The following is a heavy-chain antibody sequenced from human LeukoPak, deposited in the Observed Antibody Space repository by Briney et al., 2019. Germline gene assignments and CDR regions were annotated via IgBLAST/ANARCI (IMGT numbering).Heavy chain of an antibody. D-gene: IGHD4-11*01. V-gene: IGHV3-48*03. J-gene: IGHJ4*02. Sequence: GGSLRLSCAASGFTFSSYEMNWVRQAPGKGLEWISYISASGTITHYADSVEGRFTISRDNAKNSLYLQMNSLRADDTAVYYCAKGGSSYSEMDYWGQGTLVTVSS. CDR2: ISASGTIT. CDR3: AKGGSSYSEMDY. CDR1: GFTFSSYE.